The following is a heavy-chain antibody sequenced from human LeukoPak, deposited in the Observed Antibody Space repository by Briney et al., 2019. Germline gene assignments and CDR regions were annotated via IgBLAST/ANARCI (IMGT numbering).Heavy chain of an antibody. CDR2: IRGSASGSGGST. CDR1: GFTFSSYA. D-gene: IGHD6-6*01. J-gene: IGHJ6*02. V-gene: IGHV3-23*01. CDR3: VKGRYSSSSGTSYYGMDV. Sequence: GGSLRLSCAASGFTFSSYAMSWVRQAPGKGLEWVSVIRGSASGSGGSTDYADFVKGRFTISRDNSKNTLYLQMNSLRAEDTAVYYCVKGRYSSSSGTSYYGMDVWGQGTTVTVSS.